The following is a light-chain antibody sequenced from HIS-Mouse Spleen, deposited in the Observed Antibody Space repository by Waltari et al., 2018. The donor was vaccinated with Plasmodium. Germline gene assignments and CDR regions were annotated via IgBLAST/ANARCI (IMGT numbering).Light chain of an antibody. CDR3: CSYAGSYTYV. Sequence: QSALTQPPSASGSPGQSVTISCTGTSSDVGGYNYVSLYQPHPGKAPKLMIYDVSKRPSGVPDRFSGSKSGNTASLTISGLQAEDEADYYCCSYAGSYTYVFGTGTKVTVL. J-gene: IGLJ1*01. CDR1: SSDVGGYNY. CDR2: DVS. V-gene: IGLV2-11*01.